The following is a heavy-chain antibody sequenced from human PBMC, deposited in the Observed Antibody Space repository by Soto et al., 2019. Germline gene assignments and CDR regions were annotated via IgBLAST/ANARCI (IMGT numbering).Heavy chain of an antibody. D-gene: IGHD2-2*01. CDR1: GFSSTNYA. J-gene: IGHJ4*02. Sequence: EVQLLESGGGLVQPGGSLRLSCASSGFSSTNYAMSWVRQAPGKGLEWISAISGSYTYYADSVKGRFTISRDNSKNTVVLQMNSLRAEDTAVYHCAKGSGAIRPYYFDYWGQGSLVTVSS. CDR3: AKGSGAIRPYYFDY. CDR2: ISGSYT. V-gene: IGHV3-23*01.